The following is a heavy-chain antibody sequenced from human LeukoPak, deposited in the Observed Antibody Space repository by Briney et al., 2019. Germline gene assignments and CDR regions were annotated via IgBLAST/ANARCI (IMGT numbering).Heavy chain of an antibody. CDR1: RFTFRSYA. CDR2: ITYDGRQI. Sequence: GGSLRLSCAASRFTFRSYAMHWVRQAPGKGLEWAAVITYDGRQIYYADSVKGRFTISRDNSRNTLHLQMNSLRPEDTAVYYCARDQYYYGSGSYNDAFDIWGQGTMVTVSS. CDR3: ARDQYYYGSGSYNDAFDI. D-gene: IGHD3-10*01. J-gene: IGHJ3*02. V-gene: IGHV3-30*03.